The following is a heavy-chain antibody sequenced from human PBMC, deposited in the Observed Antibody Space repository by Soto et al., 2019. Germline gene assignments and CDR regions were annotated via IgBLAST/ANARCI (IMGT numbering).Heavy chain of an antibody. V-gene: IGHV2-5*02. Sequence: QITLNESGPTLVKPTETLTLTCTFSGFSLSNSGMGVGWIRQPPGKALEWLALIYWDDAKRYSPSVKNRLTITKDTSKNQVLLTMTNIGPVDTATYYCAHLNDYDAPRFYFDHWGQGTLVTVSS. D-gene: IGHD4-17*01. J-gene: IGHJ4*02. CDR3: AHLNDYDAPRFYFDH. CDR2: IYWDDAK. CDR1: GFSLSNSGMG.